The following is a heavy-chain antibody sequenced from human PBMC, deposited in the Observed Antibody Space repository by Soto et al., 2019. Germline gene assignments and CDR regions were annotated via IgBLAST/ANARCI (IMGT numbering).Heavy chain of an antibody. J-gene: IGHJ4*02. D-gene: IGHD6-13*01. Sequence: EVQLLESGGGLGQPGGSLRLSCAASGFTFSGYAMSWVRQAPGKGLEWVSAISGSGDTTYYADSVKGRVATSRDNSQNNLHMQKNSVRAEDTDVYYCAKVRPRYSSSWYYFAYWGQGTLVHVSS. CDR3: AKVRPRYSSSWYYFAY. CDR2: ISGSGDTT. V-gene: IGHV3-23*01. CDR1: GFTFSGYA.